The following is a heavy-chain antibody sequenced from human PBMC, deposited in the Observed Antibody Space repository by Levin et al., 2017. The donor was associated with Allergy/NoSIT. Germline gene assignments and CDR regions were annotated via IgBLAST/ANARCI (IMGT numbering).Heavy chain of an antibody. CDR3: ASEYYYDSSGDDY. Sequence: GGSLRLSCAASGFTFSSYWMHWVRQAPGKGLVWVSRINSDGSSTSYADSVKGRFTISRDNAKNTLYLQMNSLRAEDTAVYYCASEYYYDSSGDDYWGQGTLVTVSS. J-gene: IGHJ4*02. D-gene: IGHD3-22*01. V-gene: IGHV3-74*01. CDR1: GFTFSSYW. CDR2: INSDGSST.